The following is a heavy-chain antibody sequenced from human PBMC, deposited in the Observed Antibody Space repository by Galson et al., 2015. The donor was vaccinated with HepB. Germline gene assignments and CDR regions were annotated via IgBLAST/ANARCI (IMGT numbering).Heavy chain of an antibody. J-gene: IGHJ3*02. D-gene: IGHD4-23*01. V-gene: IGHV5-51*01. CDR1: GYSFTSYW. Sequence: QSGAEVKKPGESLKISCKGSGYSFTSYWIGWVRQMPGKGLEWMGIIYPGDSDTRYSPSFQGQVTISADKSISTAYLQWSSLKASDTAMYYCARQLRMTTVVTPFAINTHLDAFDIWGQGTMVTVSS. CDR2: IYPGDSDT. CDR3: ARQLRMTTVVTPFAINTHLDAFDI.